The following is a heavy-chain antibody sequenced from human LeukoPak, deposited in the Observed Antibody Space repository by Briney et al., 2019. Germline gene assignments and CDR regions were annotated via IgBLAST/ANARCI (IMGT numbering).Heavy chain of an antibody. CDR2: INAGNGNT. D-gene: IGHD6-19*01. CDR1: GYTFTSYA. Sequence: ASVKVSCKASGYTFTSYAMHWVRQAPGQRLEWMGWINAGNGNTKYSQKLQGRVTITRDTSASTAYMELSSLRSEDTAVYYCARDPLYSSGWFFDYWGQGTLVTVSS. V-gene: IGHV1-3*01. CDR3: ARDPLYSSGWFFDY. J-gene: IGHJ4*02.